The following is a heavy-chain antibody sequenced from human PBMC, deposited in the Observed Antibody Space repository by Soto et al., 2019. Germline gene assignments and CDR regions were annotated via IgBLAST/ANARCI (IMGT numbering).Heavy chain of an antibody. CDR2: LNHGGGTAT. CDR1: GFTFSDYA. D-gene: IGHD1-26*01. V-gene: IGHV3-23*01. CDR3: VKDSPPSGNYQDLDY. Sequence: EVQLLESGGGLVQPGGSLRLSCAASGFTFSDYAMTWVRQAPGKGLEWVAALNHGGGTATYYADSVKGRFTISRDNSKNTLHLQMNSLRAVDTAIYFCVKDSPPSGNYQDLDYWGQGTLVTVSS. J-gene: IGHJ4*02.